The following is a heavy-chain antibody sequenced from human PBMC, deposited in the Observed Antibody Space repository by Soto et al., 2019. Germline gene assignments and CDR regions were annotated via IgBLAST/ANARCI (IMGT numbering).Heavy chain of an antibody. J-gene: IGHJ4*02. V-gene: IGHV1-18*01. Sequence: SASVKVSCKPSCYTFPSYGISWVRQAPGQGLEWMGWISAYNGNTNYAQKLQGRVTMTTDTSTSTAYMELRSLRSDDTAVYYCARDHVVRGNYYDYWGQGTLVTVSS. CDR3: ARDHVVRGNYYDY. CDR1: CYTFPSYG. D-gene: IGHD1-26*01. CDR2: ISAYNGNT.